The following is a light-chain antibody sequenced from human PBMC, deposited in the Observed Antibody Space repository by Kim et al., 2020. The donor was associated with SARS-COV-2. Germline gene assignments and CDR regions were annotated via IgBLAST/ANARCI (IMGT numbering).Light chain of an antibody. CDR3: AAWDDSLSGV. V-gene: IGLV1-47*01. CDR2: RNN. CDR1: PSNIASPY. J-gene: IGLJ2*01. Sequence: PGPTVPFSFSGRPSNIASPYVYWSQPLPATAPTLLISRNNPRPSGVPDRFSGSKSGTSASLAISGLRSEDEADYYCAAWDDSLSGVFGGGTQLTVL.